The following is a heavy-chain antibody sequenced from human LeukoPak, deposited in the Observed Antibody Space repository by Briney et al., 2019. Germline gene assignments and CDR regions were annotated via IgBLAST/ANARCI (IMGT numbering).Heavy chain of an antibody. CDR3: ARGSGYSYAFSYLDF. CDR2: IYYSGST. Sequence: SETLSLTCTVSGGSISSSSYYWGWIRQPPGKGLEWIGSIYYSGSTYYNPFLKSRVTISVDTSKNQFSLKLSSVTAADTAVYYCARGSGYSYAFSYLDFWGQGTLVTVSS. V-gene: IGHV4-39*07. D-gene: IGHD5-18*01. CDR1: GGSISSSSYY. J-gene: IGHJ4*02.